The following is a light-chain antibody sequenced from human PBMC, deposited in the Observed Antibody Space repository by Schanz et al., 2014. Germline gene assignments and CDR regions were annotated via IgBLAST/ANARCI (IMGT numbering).Light chain of an antibody. V-gene: IGLV2-14*01. CDR3: SSYAGSNNPVV. CDR1: SSDVGGYNY. Sequence: QSALTQPASVSGSPGQSITISCTGNSSDVGGYNYVSWYQQHPGKAPKLMIYDVSNRPSGVSNRFSGSKSGNTASLTVSGLQAEDEADYYCSSYAGSNNPVVFGGGTKLTVL. J-gene: IGLJ2*01. CDR2: DVS.